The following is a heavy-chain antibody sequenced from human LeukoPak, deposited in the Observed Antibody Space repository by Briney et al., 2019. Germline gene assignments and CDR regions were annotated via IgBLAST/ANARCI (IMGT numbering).Heavy chain of an antibody. CDR3: ARVYSRWTTVTTFDY. D-gene: IGHD4-17*01. CDR2: INPNSGGT. V-gene: IGHV1-2*02. J-gene: IGHJ4*02. Sequence: GASVKVSCKASGYTFTGYYMHWVRQAPGQGLEWMGWINPNSGGTNYAQKFQGRVTMTRDTSISTAYMELSRLRSDDTAVYYCARVYSRWTTVTTFDYWGQGTLVTVSS. CDR1: GYTFTGYY.